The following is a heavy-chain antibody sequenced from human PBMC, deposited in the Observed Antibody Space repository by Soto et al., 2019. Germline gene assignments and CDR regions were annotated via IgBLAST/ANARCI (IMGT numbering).Heavy chain of an antibody. J-gene: IGHJ6*02. Sequence: PSETLSLTCAVDGGSGGSFSGYYWSWIRQPPGKGLEWIGEIYHSGSTNYNPSLKSRVTISVDKSKNQFSLKLSSVTAADTAVYYCARDHSSSWWGPEHYYYYGMDVWGQGTTVTVSS. CDR1: GGSGGSFSGYY. CDR3: ARDHSSSWWGPEHYYYYGMDV. CDR2: IYHSGST. D-gene: IGHD6-13*01. V-gene: IGHV4-34*01.